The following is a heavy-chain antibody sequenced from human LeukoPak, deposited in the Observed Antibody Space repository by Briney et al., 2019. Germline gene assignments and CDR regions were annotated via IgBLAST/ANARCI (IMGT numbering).Heavy chain of an antibody. D-gene: IGHD6-13*01. CDR3: ARDIAAAGIPTVIGPIDP. J-gene: IGHJ5*02. CDR1: GDSVSSNSAA. V-gene: IGHV6-1*01. Sequence: SQTLSLTCAISGDSVSSNSAAWNWIRQSPSRGLEWLGRTYYRSKWYNDYAVSVKSRITINPDTSKNQFSLQLNSVTPEDTAVYYCARDIAAAGIPTVIGPIDPWGQGTLVTVSS. CDR2: TYYRSKWYN.